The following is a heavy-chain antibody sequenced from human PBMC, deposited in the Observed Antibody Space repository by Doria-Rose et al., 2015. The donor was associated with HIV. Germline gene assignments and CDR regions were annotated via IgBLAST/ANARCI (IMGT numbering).Heavy chain of an antibody. CDR3: ARIKSSRWYHKYYFDF. J-gene: IGHJ4*02. D-gene: IGHD6-13*01. CDR1: GVSLSSPGMG. Sequence: SGPVLVKPTETLTLACTVSGVSLSSPGMGVSWIRQPPGKALEWLANIFSDDERSYKTSLKGRLTISSGTSKSQVVLTMTDMDPVDTATYYCARIKSSRWYHKYYFDFWGQGTLVIVSA. CDR2: IFSDDER. V-gene: IGHV2-26*01.